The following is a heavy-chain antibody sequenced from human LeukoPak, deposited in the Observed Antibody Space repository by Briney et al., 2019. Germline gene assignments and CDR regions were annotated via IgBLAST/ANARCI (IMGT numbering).Heavy chain of an antibody. V-gene: IGHV3-74*01. Sequence: PGGSLRLSCAASGFTFSSYGMHWVRQAPGKGLVWVSRINSDGSSTSYADSVKGRFTISRDNAKNTLYLQMNSLRAEDTAVYYCARAGSDYYYYYMDVWGKGTTVTVSS. D-gene: IGHD3-10*01. CDR2: INSDGSST. CDR3: ARAGSDYYYYYMDV. J-gene: IGHJ6*03. CDR1: GFTFSSYG.